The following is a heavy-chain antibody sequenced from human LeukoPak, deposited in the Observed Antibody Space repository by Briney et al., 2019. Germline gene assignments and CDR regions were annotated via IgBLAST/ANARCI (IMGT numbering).Heavy chain of an antibody. CDR3: ARDRDIVVDRGWFDL. CDR2: INHSGST. D-gene: IGHD2-15*01. CDR1: GGSYSTYY. Sequence: SETLSLTCAGYGGSYSTYYWSWIRQPPGKGLEWVGEINHSGSTNYNPSLKRRVTISVEKTKKQFSLKLSSVTAADTAVYYCARDRDIVVDRGWFDLWGQGTLVTVSS. J-gene: IGHJ5*02. V-gene: IGHV4-34*01.